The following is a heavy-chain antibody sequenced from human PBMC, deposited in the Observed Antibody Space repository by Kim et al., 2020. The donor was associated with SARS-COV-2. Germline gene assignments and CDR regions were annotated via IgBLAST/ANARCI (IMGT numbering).Heavy chain of an antibody. J-gene: IGHJ4*02. Sequence: TPSLKSRVTISVDTSKNQFSLKLSSVTAADTAVYYCARDGFDYGDNGDYWGQGTLVTVSS. D-gene: IGHD4-17*01. V-gene: IGHV4-30-2*05. CDR3: ARDGFDYGDNGDY.